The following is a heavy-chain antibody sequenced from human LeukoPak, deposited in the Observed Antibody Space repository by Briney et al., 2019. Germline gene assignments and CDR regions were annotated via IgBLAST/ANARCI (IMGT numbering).Heavy chain of an antibody. CDR1: GFTFSNHW. CDR2: IDSHGSST. V-gene: IGHV3-74*03. D-gene: IGHD2-15*01. Sequence: PGGSLRLSYAASGFTFSNHWMHWVRQAPGKGLVWVSHIDSHGSSTTYGDPAKGRFTVSRDNAKNTVYLQMNSLRAEDTAVYYCARGTAVVAGIDYWGHGTLVTVSS. CDR3: ARGTAVVAGIDY. J-gene: IGHJ4*01.